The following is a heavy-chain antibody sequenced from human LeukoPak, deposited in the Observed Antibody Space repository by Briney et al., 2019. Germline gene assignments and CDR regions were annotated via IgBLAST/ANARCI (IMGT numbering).Heavy chain of an antibody. J-gene: IGHJ4*02. Sequence: QPGGSLRLSCAASGFTFSSYAMSWVRQAPGKGLEWVSAISGSGGSTYYADSVKGRFTISRDSSKNTLYLQMNSLRAEDTAVYYCAKLGYCTNGVCFYSDSWYFDYWGQGTLVTVSS. D-gene: IGHD2-8*01. V-gene: IGHV3-23*01. CDR1: GFTFSSYA. CDR3: AKLGYCTNGVCFYSDSWYFDY. CDR2: ISGSGGST.